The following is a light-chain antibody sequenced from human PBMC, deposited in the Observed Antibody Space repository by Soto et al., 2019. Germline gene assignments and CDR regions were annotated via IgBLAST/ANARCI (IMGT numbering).Light chain of an antibody. CDR3: SSFRSGSTL. CDR2: EVS. V-gene: IGLV2-14*01. J-gene: IGLJ1*01. Sequence: QSVLTQPASVSGSPGQSITISCTGTSSDVGGYEFVSWYQQHPGKAPKLRIYEVSNRPSGVSNRFSGSKSGNTASLTISGLQAEDEADYYCSSFRSGSTLFGTGTKLTVL. CDR1: SSDVGGYEF.